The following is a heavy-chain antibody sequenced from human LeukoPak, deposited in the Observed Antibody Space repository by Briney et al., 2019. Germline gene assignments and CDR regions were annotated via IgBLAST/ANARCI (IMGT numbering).Heavy chain of an antibody. J-gene: IGHJ4*02. CDR2: IYYSGST. CDR3: ARVYCSGGSCYLDY. Sequence: PSETLSLTCTVSGGSISSYYWSWIRRPPGKGLEWIGYIYYSGSTNYNPSLKSRVTISVDTSKNQFSLKLSSVTAADTAVYYCARVYCSGGSCYLDYWGQGTLVTVSS. CDR1: GGSISSYY. D-gene: IGHD2-15*01. V-gene: IGHV4-59*01.